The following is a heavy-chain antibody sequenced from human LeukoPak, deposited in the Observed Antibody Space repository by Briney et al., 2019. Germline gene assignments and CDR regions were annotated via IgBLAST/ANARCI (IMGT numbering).Heavy chain of an antibody. Sequence: SETLSLTCTVSGGSISSYYWSWIRQPPGKVLEWIGYIYYSGSTNYNPSLKSRVTISVDTSKNQFPLKLSSVTAADTAVYYCARAMGAHFDYWGQGTLVTVSS. CDR1: GGSISSYY. D-gene: IGHD1-26*01. CDR3: ARAMGAHFDY. J-gene: IGHJ4*02. V-gene: IGHV4-59*01. CDR2: IYYSGST.